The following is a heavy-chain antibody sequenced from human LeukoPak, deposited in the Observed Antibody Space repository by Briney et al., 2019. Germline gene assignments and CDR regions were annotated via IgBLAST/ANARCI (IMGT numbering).Heavy chain of an antibody. CDR3: ARNNWNYAADY. Sequence: GGSLRLSCAASGFTFSIYEMNWVRQAPGKGLEWVSYISGSSIYTRYADSVKGRFTISRDNAKNSLYLQMNSLRAEDTAVYYCARNNWNYAADYWGQGTLVTVSS. CDR2: ISGSSIYT. J-gene: IGHJ4*02. CDR1: GFTFSIYE. V-gene: IGHV3-21*05. D-gene: IGHD1-7*01.